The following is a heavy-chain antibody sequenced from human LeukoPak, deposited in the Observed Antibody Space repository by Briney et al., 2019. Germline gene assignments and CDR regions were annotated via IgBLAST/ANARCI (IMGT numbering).Heavy chain of an antibody. Sequence: ETLSLTCAVYGGSFSGYYWSWVRQAPGKGLEWVSAISGSGGSTYYADSVKGRFTISRDNSKNTLYLQMNSLRAEDTAVYYCAKDGWELPWDAFDIWGQGTMVTVSS. CDR2: ISGSGGST. CDR1: GGSFSGYY. V-gene: IGHV3-23*01. D-gene: IGHD1-26*01. J-gene: IGHJ3*02. CDR3: AKDGWELPWDAFDI.